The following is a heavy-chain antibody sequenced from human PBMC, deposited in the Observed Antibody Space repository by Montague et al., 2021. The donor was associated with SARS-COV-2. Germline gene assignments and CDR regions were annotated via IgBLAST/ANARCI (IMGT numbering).Heavy chain of an antibody. D-gene: IGHD3-9*01. V-gene: IGHV3-21*01. CDR1: GFTFSSYS. CDR2: ISSSSSYI. CDR3: ARDGVYDILTGYWTD. J-gene: IGHJ4*02. Sequence: SLRLSCAASGFTFSSYSMNWFRQAPGKGLEWVSSISSSSSYIYYADSVKGRFTISRDNAKNSLYLQMNSLRAEDTAVYYCARDGVYDILTGYWTDWGQGTLVTVSS.